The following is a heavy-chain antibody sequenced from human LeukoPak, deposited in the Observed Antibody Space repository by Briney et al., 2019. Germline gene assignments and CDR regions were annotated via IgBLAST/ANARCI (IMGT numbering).Heavy chain of an antibody. CDR1: GYTFTSYG. V-gene: IGHV1-18*04. CDR3: ARGGRDYYDSSGEFDY. Sequence: ASVKVSCKASGYTFTSYGISWVRQAPGQGLEWMGWISAYNGNTNYAQKLQGRVTMTTDTSTSTAYMELRSLRSDDTAVYYCARGGRDYYDSSGEFDYWGQGTLSPSPQ. D-gene: IGHD3-22*01. J-gene: IGHJ4*02. CDR2: ISAYNGNT.